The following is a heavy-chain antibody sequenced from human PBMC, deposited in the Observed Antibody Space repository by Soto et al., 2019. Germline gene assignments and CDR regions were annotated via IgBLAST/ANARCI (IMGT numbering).Heavy chain of an antibody. J-gene: IGHJ4*02. D-gene: IGHD3-16*01. CDR1: VFTFSSYA. V-gene: IGHV3-30-3*01. CDR2: ISYDGSNK. CDR3: ASLRV. Sequence: RWSLRLSCAASVFTFSSYAMHWFRQAPGKGLEWVAVISYDGSNKYYADSVKGRFTISRDNSKNTLYLQMNSLRAEDTAVYYCASLRVWGQGTLVTVSS.